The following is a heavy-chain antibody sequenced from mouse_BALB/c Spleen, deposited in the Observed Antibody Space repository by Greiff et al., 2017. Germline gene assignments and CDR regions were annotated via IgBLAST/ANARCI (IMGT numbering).Heavy chain of an antibody. J-gene: IGHJ3*01. V-gene: IGHV1-87*01. CDR3: ARGFDGYYLEWFAY. CDR2: IYPGDGDT. CDR1: GYTFTSYW. Sequence: QVQLQESGAELARPGASVKLSCKASGYTFTSYWMQWVKQRPGQGLEWIGAIYPGDGDTRYTQKFKGKATLTADKSSSTAYMQLSSLASEDSAVYYCARGFDGYYLEWFAYWGQGTLVTVSA. D-gene: IGHD2-3*01.